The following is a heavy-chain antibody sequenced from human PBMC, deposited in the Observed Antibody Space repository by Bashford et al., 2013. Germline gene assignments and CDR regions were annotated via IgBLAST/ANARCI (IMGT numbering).Heavy chain of an antibody. CDR2: IWYDGSKK. J-gene: IGHJ4*02. D-gene: IGHD3-22*01. CDR3: ARDRDSSSSGEAWKMGYFDY. V-gene: IGHV3-33*01. Sequence: GGSLRLSCAASGFTFSRFGMHWVRQIPGKGLEWVAIIWYDGSKKYYADSVRGRFTISRDNSKNTLYLQMDSLRVDDTAVYYCARDRDSSSSGEAWKMGYFDYWGQGILVTVSS. CDR1: GFTFSRFG.